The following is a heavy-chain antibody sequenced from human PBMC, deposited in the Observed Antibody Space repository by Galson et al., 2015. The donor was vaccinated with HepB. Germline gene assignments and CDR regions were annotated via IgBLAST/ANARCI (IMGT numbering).Heavy chain of an antibody. Sequence: CAISGDSVSRNSASWNWIRQSPSRGLEWLGRTYYRSKWYNDYAVSVKSRISINRDTSKNQFSPQLNSVTPEDTAVYYCARAYCGVDCSYFDYWGQGTLVTVSP. D-gene: IGHD2-21*01. CDR3: ARAYCGVDCSYFDY. J-gene: IGHJ4*02. CDR2: TYYRSKWYN. V-gene: IGHV6-1*01. CDR1: GDSVSRNSAS.